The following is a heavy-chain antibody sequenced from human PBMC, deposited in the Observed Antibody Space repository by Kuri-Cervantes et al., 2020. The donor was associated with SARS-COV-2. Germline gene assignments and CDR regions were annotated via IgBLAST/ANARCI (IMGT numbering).Heavy chain of an antibody. CDR2: IYYSGST. V-gene: IGHV4-39*01. D-gene: IGHD3-9*01. CDR1: GGSISSSSYY. Sequence: SETLSLTCTVSGGSISSSSYYWGWIRQPPGKGLEWIGSIYYSGSTYYNPSLKSRVTISVDTSKNQFSLKLSSVTAADTAVYYCARRHYDILAYGMDVWGQGTTVTVSS. J-gene: IGHJ6*02. CDR3: ARRHYDILAYGMDV.